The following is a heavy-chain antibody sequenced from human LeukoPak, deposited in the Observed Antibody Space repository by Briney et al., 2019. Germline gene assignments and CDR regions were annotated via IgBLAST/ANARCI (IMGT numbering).Heavy chain of an antibody. CDR2: ISSSGSTI. CDR1: GFTFSDYY. V-gene: IGHV3-11*04. Sequence: GGSLRLSCAASGFTFSDYYMSWVRQAAGKGLEWVSYISSSGSTIYFADSVKGRFTISRDNAKNSLYLQMNSLRAEDTAVYYCARCSYYYYYMDVWGKGTTVTVSS. D-gene: IGHD3-10*02. CDR3: ARCSYYYYYMDV. J-gene: IGHJ6*03.